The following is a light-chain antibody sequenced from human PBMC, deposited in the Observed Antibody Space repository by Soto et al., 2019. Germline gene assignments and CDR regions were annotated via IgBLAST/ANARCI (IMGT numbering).Light chain of an antibody. CDR2: DVS. V-gene: IGKV3-11*01. J-gene: IGKJ1*01. Sequence: IVLTQSPSTLSLSPGERGTLSCRASESVTNYLAWYQQKPGQAPRLLVYDVSNRATGIPARFSGGGSETDFTLTISNLEPEDFAVYYCHQRSDWPWTFGQGTKVDIK. CDR3: HQRSDWPWT. CDR1: ESVTNY.